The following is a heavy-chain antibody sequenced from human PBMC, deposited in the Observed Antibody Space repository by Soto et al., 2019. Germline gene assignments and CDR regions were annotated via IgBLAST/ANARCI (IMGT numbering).Heavy chain of an antibody. J-gene: IGHJ4*02. Sequence: EAQLLESGGGFVQPGGSLRLSCAASGFTFSSYAMAWVRQAPGKGLEWVSGITYIGGATFYADSVKGRFTISIDNVRNNLYLQMNRLRVEDTAVYYCAKVSSLYGDYVPSSGLDDFWGQGTLVTVSS. CDR2: ITYIGGAT. V-gene: IGHV3-23*01. CDR3: AKVSSLYGDYVPSSGLDDF. D-gene: IGHD4-17*01. CDR1: GFTFSSYA.